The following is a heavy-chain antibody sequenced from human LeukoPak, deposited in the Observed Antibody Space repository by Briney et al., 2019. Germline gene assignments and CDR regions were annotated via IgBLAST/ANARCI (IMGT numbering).Heavy chain of an antibody. J-gene: IGHJ1*01. CDR2: IRYDGSNK. CDR3: AITVDCRATTDCYSYFHH. D-gene: IGHD2-21*02. Sequence: GGSLRLSCAASGFTFSSYGMHWVRQAPGKGLEWEACIRYDGSNKYYADSVKGRFTISRDNAKDTLYLQVNSLRAEDTAVYYCAITVDCRATTDCYSYFHHWGQGTLVTVAS. CDR1: GFTFSSYG. V-gene: IGHV3-30*02.